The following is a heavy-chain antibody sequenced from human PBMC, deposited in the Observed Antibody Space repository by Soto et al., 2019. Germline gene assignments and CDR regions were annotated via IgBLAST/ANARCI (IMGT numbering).Heavy chain of an antibody. J-gene: IGHJ6*02. CDR1: GFTFSSYS. D-gene: IGHD2-2*01. V-gene: IGHV3-21*01. CDR3: ARDGLGYCSSTSCSERYYYGMDV. CDR2: ISSSSSYI. Sequence: TGGSLRLSCAASGFTFSSYSMNWVRQAPGKGLEWVSSISSSSSYIYYADSVKGRFTISRDNAKNSLYLQMNSLRAEDTAVYYCARDGLGYCSSTSCSERYYYGMDVWGQGTTVTVSS.